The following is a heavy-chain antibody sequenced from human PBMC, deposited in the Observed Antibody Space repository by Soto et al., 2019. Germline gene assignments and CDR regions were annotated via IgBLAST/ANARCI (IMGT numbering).Heavy chain of an antibody. CDR1: GGTFISYA. V-gene: IGHV1-69*13. CDR2: IIPIFGTA. D-gene: IGHD6-19*01. J-gene: IGHJ6*02. CDR3: AGGVGIAVAYGMDV. Sequence: SVKVSCKASGGTFISYAISWVRQAPGEGIEWRGGIIPIFGTANYAHKFQSRVTNTADESTSTAYMELSSLRSEDTAVYYCAGGVGIAVAYGMDVWGQGTTVTVSS.